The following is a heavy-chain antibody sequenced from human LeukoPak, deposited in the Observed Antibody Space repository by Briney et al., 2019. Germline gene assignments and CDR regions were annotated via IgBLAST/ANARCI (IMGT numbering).Heavy chain of an antibody. D-gene: IGHD1-26*01. Sequence: PSGGSLRLSCVASGWTFDDYGMSWVRQAPGKGLEWVSGINWNGGTTTYADSVKGRFTISRDNAKNSLYLQINGLRVEDTAFYYCARNSGANVYTYSFQYWGRGTLVTVSS. V-gene: IGHV3-20*04. CDR2: INWNGGTT. J-gene: IGHJ4*02. CDR3: ARNSGANVYTYSFQY. CDR1: GWTFDDYG.